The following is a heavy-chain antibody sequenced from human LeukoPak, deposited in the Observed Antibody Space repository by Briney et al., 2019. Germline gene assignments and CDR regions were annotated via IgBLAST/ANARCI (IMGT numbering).Heavy chain of an antibody. CDR2: INWNGGGT. Sequence: GGSLRLSCVASGFNFDNYGMNWVRQAPGKGLEWVSYINWNGGGTGYAGSVKGRFTISRANAKNSLFLQMDTLRPEDTALYFCARENYGEDHRFYLDYWGQGSLVTISS. D-gene: IGHD4-17*01. J-gene: IGHJ4*02. V-gene: IGHV3-20*04. CDR3: ARENYGEDHRFYLDY. CDR1: GFNFDNYG.